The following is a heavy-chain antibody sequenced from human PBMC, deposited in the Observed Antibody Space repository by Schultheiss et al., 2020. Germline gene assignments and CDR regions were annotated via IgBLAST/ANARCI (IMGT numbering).Heavy chain of an antibody. V-gene: IGHV3-23*01. D-gene: IGHD3-16*02. Sequence: GGSLKISCAASGFTVSSTYMSWVRQAPGKGLEWVSAISGSGGSTYYADSVKGRFTISRDNSKNTLYLQMNSLRAEDTAVYYCAKDPSSNTYYDYIWGSYRYTGGWDYWGQGTLVTVSS. CDR3: AKDPSSNTYYDYIWGSYRYTGGWDY. CDR1: GFTVSSTY. CDR2: ISGSGGST. J-gene: IGHJ4*02.